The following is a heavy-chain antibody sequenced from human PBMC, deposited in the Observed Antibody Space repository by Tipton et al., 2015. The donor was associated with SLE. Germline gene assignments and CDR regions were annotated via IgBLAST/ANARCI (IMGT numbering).Heavy chain of an antibody. CDR3: ARRRSYNWFDP. J-gene: IGHJ5*02. D-gene: IGHD4-17*01. CDR1: GGSFSGYY. V-gene: IGHV4-34*01. CDR2: INHSGST. Sequence: GLVKPSETLSLTCAVYGGSFSGYYWSWIRQPPGKGLEWIGEINHSGSTNYNPSLKSRVTISVDTSKNQFSLKLSSVTAADTAVYYCARRRSYNWFDPWGQGTLVTVSS.